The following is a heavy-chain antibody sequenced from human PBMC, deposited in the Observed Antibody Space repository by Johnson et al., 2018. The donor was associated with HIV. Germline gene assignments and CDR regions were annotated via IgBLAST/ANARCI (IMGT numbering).Heavy chain of an antibody. CDR2: ISSDGGAE. Sequence: QVQLVESGGGVVQPGRSLRLSCAASGFTFSSYAMHWVRQAPGKGLEWVAVISSDGGAEYYADSVKGRFTISRDNSKKTMYLQMNSLRSEDTAVYYCAKEGWAAAQEGWGAFDIWGQGTMVTVSS. J-gene: IGHJ3*02. D-gene: IGHD6-13*01. CDR1: GFTFSSYA. V-gene: IGHV3-30-3*01. CDR3: AKEGWAAAQEGWGAFDI.